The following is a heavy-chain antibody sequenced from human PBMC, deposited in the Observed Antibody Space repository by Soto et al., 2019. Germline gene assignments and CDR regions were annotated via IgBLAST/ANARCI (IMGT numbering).Heavy chain of an antibody. CDR2: IYYSAST. CDR1: GGSISSGGYY. CDR3: GRGAGIRRGDGFDI. V-gene: IGHV4-31*03. D-gene: IGHD3-10*01. Sequence: SETLSLTCTVSGGSISSGGYYWIWNRPHPGKGLKGIGYIYYSASTNYTPSIKRRVTISVDTSKNHFSLKLSSVTATATAVYYCGRGAGIRRGDGFDIWGQGTMVTVSS. J-gene: IGHJ3*02.